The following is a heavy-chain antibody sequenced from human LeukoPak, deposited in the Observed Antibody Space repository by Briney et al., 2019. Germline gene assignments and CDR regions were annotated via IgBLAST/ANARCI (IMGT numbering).Heavy chain of an antibody. D-gene: IGHD5-24*01. Sequence: GESLRLSCTASGFTFSNLWMGWVRQAPGKGLEWVANIKQDGSKKSYVDSVKGRFTISRDNAKNSLYLQMNSLRAEDTAIYYCTRVGYIDEGIDYWGQGTLVTVSS. J-gene: IGHJ4*02. V-gene: IGHV3-7*04. CDR1: GFTFSNLW. CDR2: IKQDGSKK. CDR3: TRVGYIDEGIDY.